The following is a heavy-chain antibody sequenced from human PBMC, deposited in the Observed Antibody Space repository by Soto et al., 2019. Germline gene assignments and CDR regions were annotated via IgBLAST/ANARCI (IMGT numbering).Heavy chain of an antibody. Sequence: GGSLRLSCAASGFTFSSYDMHWVRQATGKGLEWVSAIGTAGDTYYPGSVKGRFTISRENAKNSLYLQMNSLRAGDTAVYYCARAQYSSGWSRYYYYGMDVWGQGTTVTVSS. CDR2: IGTAGDT. CDR3: ARAQYSSGWSRYYYYGMDV. D-gene: IGHD6-19*01. V-gene: IGHV3-13*04. CDR1: GFTFSSYD. J-gene: IGHJ6*02.